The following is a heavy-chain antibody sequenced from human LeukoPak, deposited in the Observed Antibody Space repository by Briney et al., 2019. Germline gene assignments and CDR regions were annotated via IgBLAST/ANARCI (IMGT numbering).Heavy chain of an antibody. Sequence: GGSLRLSCAASGFTFSSYAMSWVRQAPGKGLVGVSRINSAGSTTTYADSVRGRFTVSRGNAKNTLYLQMNSLRVEDTAVYYCASETYYYGSGSYYKGQFWGQGTLVTVYS. CDR1: GFTFSSYA. V-gene: IGHV3-74*01. CDR2: INSAGSTT. J-gene: IGHJ4*02. CDR3: ASETYYYGSGSYYKGQF. D-gene: IGHD3-10*01.